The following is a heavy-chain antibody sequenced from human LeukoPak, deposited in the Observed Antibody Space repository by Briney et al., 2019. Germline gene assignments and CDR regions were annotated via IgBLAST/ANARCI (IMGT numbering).Heavy chain of an antibody. CDR3: ARPHTLDRTTKYYFDY. CDR1: GYSLTSYW. CDR2: IYPGDSDT. D-gene: IGHD4-17*01. V-gene: IGHV5-51*01. Sequence: GESLKISCKASGYSLTSYWIGWVRQMPGKGLEWMGIIYPGDSDTRYSPSFQGQVTITADKSISTAYLHWSSLKASDTAMYYCARPHTLDRTTKYYFDYWGQGILVTVSS. J-gene: IGHJ4*02.